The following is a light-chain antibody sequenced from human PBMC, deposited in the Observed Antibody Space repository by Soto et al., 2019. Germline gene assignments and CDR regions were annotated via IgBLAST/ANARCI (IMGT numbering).Light chain of an antibody. CDR3: QQYDNWPPIT. Sequence: EIVLTQSPATLFVSPGERATLSCRASQSIKTNIAWYQQKPGQAPRLLINDASTRATGIPARFSGSGSGTEFTLTINILQSEDSAVYYCQQYDNWPPITFGQGTRLAIK. J-gene: IGKJ5*01. CDR2: DAS. CDR1: QSIKTN. V-gene: IGKV3-15*01.